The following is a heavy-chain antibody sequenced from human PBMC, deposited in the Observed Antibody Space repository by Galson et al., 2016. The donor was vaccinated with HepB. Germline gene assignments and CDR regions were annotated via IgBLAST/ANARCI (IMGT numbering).Heavy chain of an antibody. CDR2: IYTSGST. D-gene: IGHD2-8*02. V-gene: IGHV4-61*09. CDR3: ARGPSTGAYDY. CDR1: GGSISSGSYY. J-gene: IGHJ4*02. Sequence: TLSLTCPVSGGSISSGSYYWSWIRQPAGKGLEWIGHIYTSGSTNYNPSLKTRVTISVDTSKNQFSLKLSSLTAADTAMYYCARGPSTGAYDYWGQGTLVTVSS.